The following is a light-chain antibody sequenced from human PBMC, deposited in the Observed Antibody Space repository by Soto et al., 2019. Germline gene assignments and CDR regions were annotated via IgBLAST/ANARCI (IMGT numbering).Light chain of an antibody. CDR1: QSVSSSY. CDR2: VAS. Sequence: EIVLTQSPGTLSLSPGERATLSCRASQSVSSSYLAWYQQKPGQAPRLLIYVASSRATGIPDRFSGSRSGTVFTLTISRLDPEDFAVYYCQQYGSSPITFGQGTRLETK. CDR3: QQYGSSPIT. V-gene: IGKV3-20*01. J-gene: IGKJ5*01.